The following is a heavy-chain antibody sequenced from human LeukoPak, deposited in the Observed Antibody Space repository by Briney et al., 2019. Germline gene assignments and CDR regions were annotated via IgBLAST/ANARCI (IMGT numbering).Heavy chain of an antibody. Sequence: GGSLRLSCAASGFTFSRYVMSWVRQAPGKGLEWVSGISGSGGATYYADSVKGRFTISRDNSENTVYLQMNSLRVEDTAIYYCAKDRSSGGSCYNYWGRGTQVTVSS. CDR2: ISGSGGAT. J-gene: IGHJ4*02. CDR1: GFTFSRYV. V-gene: IGHV3-23*01. D-gene: IGHD2-15*01. CDR3: AKDRSSGGSCYNY.